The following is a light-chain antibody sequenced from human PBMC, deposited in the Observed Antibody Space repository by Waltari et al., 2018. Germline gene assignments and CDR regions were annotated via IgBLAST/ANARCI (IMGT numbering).Light chain of an antibody. V-gene: IGKV3-15*01. Sequence: EIVVTQSPATLSVSPGERATLSCRASQSVGSNLAWYQQKPGQAPRPLTYGASTRATGIPARFRGSGSGTEFTLTISSLQSEDFAVYYCQRYSNWPPEYTFGQGTKLEIK. CDR2: GAS. CDR1: QSVGSN. CDR3: QRYSNWPPEYT. J-gene: IGKJ2*01.